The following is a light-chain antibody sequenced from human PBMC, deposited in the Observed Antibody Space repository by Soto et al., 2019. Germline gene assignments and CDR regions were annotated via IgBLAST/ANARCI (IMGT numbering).Light chain of an antibody. CDR2: GNS. V-gene: IGLV1-40*01. CDR1: SSNIGAGYD. CDR3: QSSDSCLSGSRYV. Sequence: QSVLTQPPSVSGAPGQRVTISCTGSSSNIGAGYDVHWYQQLPGTAPKLLIYGNSNRPSGVPDRFSGSKSGTSASLAITGLQAEYEADYYCQSSDSCLSGSRYVFGTGTKLTVL. J-gene: IGLJ1*01.